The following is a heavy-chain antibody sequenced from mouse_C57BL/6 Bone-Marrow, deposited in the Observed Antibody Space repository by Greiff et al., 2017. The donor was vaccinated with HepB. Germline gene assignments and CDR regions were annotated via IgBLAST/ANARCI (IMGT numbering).Heavy chain of an antibody. CDR3: ARRLIYSYAMDY. CDR1: GYTFTTYP. CDR2: FHPYNDDT. V-gene: IGHV1-47*01. Sequence: QVQLQQSGAELVKPGASVKMSCKASGYTFTTYPIEWMKQNHGKSLEWIGNFHPYNDDTKYNEKFKGKATLTVDKSSSTVYLELSRLTSDDSAVYYCARRLIYSYAMDYWGQGTSVTVSS. J-gene: IGHJ4*01. D-gene: IGHD2-1*01.